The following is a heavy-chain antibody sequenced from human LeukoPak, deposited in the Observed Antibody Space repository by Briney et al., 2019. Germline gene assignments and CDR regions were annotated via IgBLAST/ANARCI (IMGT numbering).Heavy chain of an antibody. CDR2: VYYSGST. V-gene: IGHV4-59*12. Sequence: XRQSPGXXXXXXGYVYYSGSTNYNPSLKSRVTISLDTSKIQFSLRLSSVTAADTAMYYCARIRSEYYYYNMDVWGQGTTVIASS. D-gene: IGHD3-3*01. J-gene: IGHJ6*02. CDR3: ARIRSEYYYYNMDV.